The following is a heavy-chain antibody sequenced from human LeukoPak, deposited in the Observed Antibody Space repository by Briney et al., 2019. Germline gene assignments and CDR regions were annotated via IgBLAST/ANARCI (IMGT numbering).Heavy chain of an antibody. Sequence: GGSLRLSCAASGFTFSSYWMSWVRQAPRKGLEWVSSITSSSTYIYYADSVRGRFTISRDNAKNSLYLQMNSLRAEDTAVYFCARDPYSGNYGAYYYYYMDVWGKGTTVTISS. J-gene: IGHJ6*03. CDR1: GFTFSSYW. CDR3: ARDPYSGNYGAYYYYYMDV. CDR2: ITSSSTYI. V-gene: IGHV3-21*01. D-gene: IGHD1-26*01.